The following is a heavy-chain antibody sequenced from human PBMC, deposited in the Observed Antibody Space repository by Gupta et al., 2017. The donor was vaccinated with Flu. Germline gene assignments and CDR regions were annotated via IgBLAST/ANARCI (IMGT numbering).Heavy chain of an antibody. J-gene: IGHJ4*02. D-gene: IGHD3-22*01. CDR3: ARDDRSYYYDTSGSR. CDR2: ISHDGSDK. CDR1: GFTFSSYG. Sequence: QVQLVESGGGVVQPGRSLRLSCAVSGFTFSSYGMHWVRQAPDKGLEWVAVISHDGSDKYYADSVKGRFTISRDNPKNTLYLQMNSLRLEDTAVYYCARDDRSYYYDTSGSRWGQGTLVTVSS. V-gene: IGHV3-30*03.